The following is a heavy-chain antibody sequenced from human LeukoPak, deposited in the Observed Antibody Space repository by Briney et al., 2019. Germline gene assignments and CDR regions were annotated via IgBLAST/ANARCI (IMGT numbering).Heavy chain of an antibody. D-gene: IGHD4-17*01. CDR1: GFTVSSNF. CDR3: ARERSRAFDI. V-gene: IGHV3-53*01. J-gene: IGHJ3*02. CDR2: IYSGGST. Sequence: GGSLRLSCAASGFTVSSNFMSWVRQAPGKGLEWVSVIYSGGSTYYADSVKGRFTISRDNSKNTLYLQMNSLRAEDTAVYYRARERSRAFDIWGQGTMVTVSS.